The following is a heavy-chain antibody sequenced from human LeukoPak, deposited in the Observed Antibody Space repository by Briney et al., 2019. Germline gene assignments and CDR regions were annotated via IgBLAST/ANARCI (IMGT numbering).Heavy chain of an antibody. D-gene: IGHD3-22*01. CDR1: GGSISGYY. J-gene: IGHJ4*02. CDR2: IHSSGST. V-gene: IGHV4-59*01. Sequence: SETLSLTCTVSGGSISGYYWSWFRQPPGKGLEWFGWIHSSGSTEDNPSLKSRVTMSIDTSKNQISLKLYSVTAADTAVYYCVREGYDSSGYYLDSWGQGTLVTVSS. CDR3: VREGYDSSGYYLDS.